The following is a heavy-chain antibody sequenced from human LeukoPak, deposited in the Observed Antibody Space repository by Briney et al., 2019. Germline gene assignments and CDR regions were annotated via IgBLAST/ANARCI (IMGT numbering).Heavy chain of an antibody. CDR3: ARSIVVVPAAIDY. CDR2: IYYSGST. CDR1: GGSISSGDHY. D-gene: IGHD2-2*01. J-gene: IGHJ4*02. V-gene: IGHV4-30-4*01. Sequence: SQSLSLTCTVSGGSISSGDHYWSWIRQPPGKGLEWIGYIYYSGSTYYNPSLKSRVTISVDTSKNQFSLKLSSVTAADTAVYYCARSIVVVPAAIDYWGQGTLVTVSS.